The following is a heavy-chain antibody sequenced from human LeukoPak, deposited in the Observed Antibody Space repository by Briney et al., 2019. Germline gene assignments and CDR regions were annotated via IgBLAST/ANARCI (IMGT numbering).Heavy chain of an antibody. V-gene: IGHV3-48*02. CDR3: ARDLISGHYTFDY. D-gene: IGHD4-11*01. Sequence: GGSLRLSCAASGFTFSSFSMNWVRQAPGQGLEWVSYISSSSSTRKYADSVKGRFTISRDNAKNSLYLQMNSLRDEDTAVYYCARDLISGHYTFDYWGQGTLVTVSS. CDR2: ISSSSSTR. J-gene: IGHJ4*02. CDR1: GFTFSSFS.